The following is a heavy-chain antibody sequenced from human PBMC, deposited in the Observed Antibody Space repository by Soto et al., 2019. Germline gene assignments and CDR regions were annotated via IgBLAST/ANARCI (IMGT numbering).Heavy chain of an antibody. Sequence: EVQLLESGGGLVQPGGSLRLSCAASGFTFSSYAMSWVRQAPGKGLEWVSAFSGSGGSTYYADSVKGRFTISRDNSKNTLYLQMNSLRAEDTAVYYCAKDFLVRPRGYGPVGGFDYWGQGTLVTVSS. V-gene: IGHV3-23*01. J-gene: IGHJ4*02. CDR2: FSGSGGST. D-gene: IGHD3-10*01. CDR1: GFTFSSYA. CDR3: AKDFLVRPRGYGPVGGFDY.